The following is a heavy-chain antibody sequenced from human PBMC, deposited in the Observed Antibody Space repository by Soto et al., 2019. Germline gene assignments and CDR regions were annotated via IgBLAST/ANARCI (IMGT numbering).Heavy chain of an antibody. CDR2: IWSDGSNK. J-gene: IGHJ4*02. V-gene: IGHV3-33*01. CDR1: GLTFSSYG. Sequence: HPGGSLRLSCAASGLTFSSYGMHWVRQAPGKGLEWVAVIWSDGSNKYYTDSVKGRFTISRDNSKNTLYLEMNSLRADDTAVYYCASELLWFGELSVYWGQGTPVTVSS. D-gene: IGHD3-10*01. CDR3: ASELLWFGELSVY.